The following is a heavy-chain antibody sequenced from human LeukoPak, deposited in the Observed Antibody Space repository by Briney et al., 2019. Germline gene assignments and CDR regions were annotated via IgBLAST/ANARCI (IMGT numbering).Heavy chain of an antibody. CDR1: GFTFSSHA. J-gene: IGHJ4*02. CDR2: TDGSGGSA. Sequence: GGSLRLSCAGSGFTFSSHAMSWVRQAREKGLEWVSSTDGSGGSAYYAGSVRGRFTISRDNSKNTLYLQMNSLRVEDTAVYYCAKDRPHPSAEPTNFDYWGQGTLVTVYS. CDR3: AKDRPHPSAEPTNFDY. D-gene: IGHD1-14*01. V-gene: IGHV3-23*01.